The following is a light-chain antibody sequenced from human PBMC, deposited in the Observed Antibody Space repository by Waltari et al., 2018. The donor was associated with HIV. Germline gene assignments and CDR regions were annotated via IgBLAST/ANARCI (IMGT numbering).Light chain of an antibody. Sequence: ETVITQSPATLSVSPGERATLSCWASQSVRTNLAWYQQKAGQAPRLLIYGTSARATGIPARFSGSGSGTEFTLTISSLQSEDFAVYYCQQYNSWPTFGQGTKVEIK. V-gene: IGKV3-15*01. CDR1: QSVRTN. J-gene: IGKJ1*01. CDR2: GTS. CDR3: QQYNSWPT.